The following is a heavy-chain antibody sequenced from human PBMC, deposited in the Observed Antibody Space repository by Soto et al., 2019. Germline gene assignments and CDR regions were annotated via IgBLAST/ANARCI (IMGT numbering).Heavy chain of an antibody. CDR3: ARQIYDSDTGPNFQYYFDS. Sequence: GESLKISCQGSAYSFAYYWISWVRQTPAKSLGCMGRISPSDSQTYYSPAFRCHVTISGTKSITTVFLQWSSLRASDSAMYYCARQIYDSDTGPNFQYYFDSWGQGTPVTVS. CDR2: ISPSDSQT. CDR1: AYSFAYYW. J-gene: IGHJ4*02. D-gene: IGHD3-22*01. V-gene: IGHV5-10-1*01.